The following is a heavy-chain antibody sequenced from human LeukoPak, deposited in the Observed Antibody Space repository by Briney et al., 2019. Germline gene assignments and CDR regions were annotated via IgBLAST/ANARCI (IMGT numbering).Heavy chain of an antibody. CDR3: ARDTSVSGAAALKHEAFDI. CDR2: INPSGGST. CDR1: GYTFTSYY. V-gene: IGHV1-46*01. J-gene: IGHJ3*02. Sequence: ASVKVSCKASGYTFTSYYMHWVRQAPGQGLEWMGIINPSGGSTSYAQKFQGRVTMTRDTSTSTVYMELSSLRSEDTAVYYCARDTSVSGAAALKHEAFDIWGQGTMVTVSS. D-gene: IGHD6-13*01.